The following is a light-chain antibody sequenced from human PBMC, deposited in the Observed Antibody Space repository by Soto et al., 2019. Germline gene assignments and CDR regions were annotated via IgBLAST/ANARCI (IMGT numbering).Light chain of an antibody. Sequence: EIVLTKSPGTLSLSPGERATLSCRATESVDSNYLAWYQQKPGQAPRLLIYGAASRATGTPDRFSGSGSGTAFILTISRLDPEDSAVYYCQQYSDSPQTFGQGTKVEIK. CDR3: QQYSDSPQT. CDR1: ESVDSNY. J-gene: IGKJ1*01. V-gene: IGKV3-20*01. CDR2: GAA.